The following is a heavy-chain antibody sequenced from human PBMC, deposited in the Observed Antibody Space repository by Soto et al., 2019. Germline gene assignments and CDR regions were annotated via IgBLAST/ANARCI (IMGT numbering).Heavy chain of an antibody. D-gene: IGHD3-10*01. CDR3: ARKYFFDY. CDR2: IDPSDGRT. J-gene: IGHJ4*02. Sequence: QVQLVQSGAEVKKPGASVKVSCKASGYSLTRYYMHWVRQAPGQGLEWMGIIDPSDGRTTYAQRFQGRVTMTRDASSNTVYMELGNLRSDDTAVYFCARKYFFDYWGQGTLVTVSS. CDR1: GYSLTRYY. V-gene: IGHV1-46*01.